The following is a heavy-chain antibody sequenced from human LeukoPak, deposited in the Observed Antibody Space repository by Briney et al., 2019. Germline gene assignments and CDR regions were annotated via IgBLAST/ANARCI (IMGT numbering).Heavy chain of an antibody. V-gene: IGHV3-30-3*01. CDR2: ISHDGSNQ. D-gene: IGHD1-7*01. J-gene: IGHJ4*02. Sequence: GGSLRLSCAASGFSFSSYAIHWVRQAPGKGLEWVAVISHDGSNQYYADSVKGRFTISRDNSKNTIYLQMDSLRAEDTAIYYCARDYWWNYDYWGQGTLVTVSS. CDR3: ARDYWWNYDY. CDR1: GFSFSSYA.